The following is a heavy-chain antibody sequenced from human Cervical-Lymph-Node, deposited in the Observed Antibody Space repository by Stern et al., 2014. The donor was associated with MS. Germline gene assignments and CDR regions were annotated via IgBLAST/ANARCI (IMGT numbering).Heavy chain of an antibody. CDR1: GFTFNDYA. J-gene: IGHJ4*02. D-gene: IGHD4-17*01. V-gene: IGHV3-9*01. CDR2: IRWNSDSI. Sequence: EVQLVESGGGLVPPGRSLRLSCVASGFTFNDYAMPWVRQVPGKGLEWVSGIRWNSDSIGYADSVRGRFTISRDNAKNSLYLQMNSLRTEDTAFYYCTKDIGVTTASLGYWGQGTLVTVSS. CDR3: TKDIGVTTASLGY.